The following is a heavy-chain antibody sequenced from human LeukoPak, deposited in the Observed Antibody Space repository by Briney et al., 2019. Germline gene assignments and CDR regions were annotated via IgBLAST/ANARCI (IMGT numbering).Heavy chain of an antibody. CDR2: INSDGSSR. V-gene: IGHV3-74*01. Sequence: GGSLRLPCAASGFTFSSYWMHWVRQAPGKGLVWVSRINSDGSSRFYADSVKGRFTISRDNAENTLYLQMNSLRAEDTAVYYCAKDHWGVAVAGTLGLWGQGTLVTVSS. D-gene: IGHD6-19*01. J-gene: IGHJ4*02. CDR1: GFTFSSYW. CDR3: AKDHWGVAVAGTLGL.